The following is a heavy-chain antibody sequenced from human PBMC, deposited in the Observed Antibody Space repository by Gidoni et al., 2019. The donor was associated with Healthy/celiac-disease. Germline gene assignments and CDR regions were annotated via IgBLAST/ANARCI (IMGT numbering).Heavy chain of an antibody. CDR3: ARISRGIAAQY. CDR2: INHSGST. J-gene: IGHJ4*02. Sequence: QVQLQQWGAGLLKPWETLSLTCAVNGVSFSGYYWSWLRQPPGKGLEWIGEINHSGSTNSNPSLKSRVTISVDTSKNQFSLKLSSVTSADTAVYYCARISRGIAAQYWGQGPLVTVSS. V-gene: IGHV4-34*01. CDR1: GVSFSGYY. D-gene: IGHD6-13*01.